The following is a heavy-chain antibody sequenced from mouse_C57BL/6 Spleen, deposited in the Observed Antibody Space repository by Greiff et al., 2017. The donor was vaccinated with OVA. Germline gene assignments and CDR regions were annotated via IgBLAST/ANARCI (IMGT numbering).Heavy chain of an antibody. V-gene: IGHV1-82*01. Sequence: VQLQQSGPELVKPGASVKISCKASGYAFSSSWMNWVKQRPGKGLEWIGRIYPGDGDTNYNGKFKGKATLTADKSSSTAYMQLSRLTSEDSAVYFSARGGYDYDGGLAWFAYWGQGTLVTVSA. CDR2: IYPGDGDT. CDR1: GYAFSSSW. D-gene: IGHD2-4*01. J-gene: IGHJ3*01. CDR3: ARGGYDYDGGLAWFAY.